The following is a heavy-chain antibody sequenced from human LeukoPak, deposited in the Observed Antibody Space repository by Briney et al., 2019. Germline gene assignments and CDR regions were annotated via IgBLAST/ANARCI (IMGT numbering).Heavy chain of an antibody. D-gene: IGHD3-10*01. Sequence: GRSLRLSCSTSGFTFSSNAISCASHPPRNWRGWVSSISGSGGSTYHADSVKGRFTISRDNSKNTLYLKMNSLRAEDTAVYYCGKDGSGCFLYYFDYWGQGTLVTVSS. CDR2: ISGSGGST. CDR3: GKDGSGCFLYYFDY. CDR1: GFTFSSNA. V-gene: IGHV3-23*01. J-gene: IGHJ4*02.